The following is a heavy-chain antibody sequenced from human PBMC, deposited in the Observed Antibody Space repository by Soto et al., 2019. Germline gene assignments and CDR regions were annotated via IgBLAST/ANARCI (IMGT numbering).Heavy chain of an antibody. CDR3: ASGSRGDGYKSKIRGAYYYYGMDV. CDR2: IYATGST. D-gene: IGHD3-10*01. CDR1: GASISGFY. Sequence: SETLSLTCTVSGASISGFYWSWIRKSAGKGLEWIGRIYATGSTNYNPSLKSRVTISVDTSKNQFSLKLSSVTAADTAVYYCASGSRGDGYKSKIRGAYYYYGMDVWGQGTTVTVSS. J-gene: IGHJ6*02. V-gene: IGHV4-4*07.